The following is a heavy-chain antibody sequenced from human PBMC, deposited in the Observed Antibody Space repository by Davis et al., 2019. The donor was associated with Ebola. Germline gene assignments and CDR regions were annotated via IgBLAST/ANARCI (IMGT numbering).Heavy chain of an antibody. J-gene: IGHJ6*02. CDR2: ISYDGSNK. D-gene: IGHD5-18*01. CDR3: ARDPDTAMAGYGMDV. CDR1: GFTFSSYG. Sequence: GGSLRLSCAASGFTFSSYGMHWVRQAPGKGLEWVAVISYDGSNKYYADSVKGRFTISRDNSKNTLYLQMNSLRAEDTAVYYCARDPDTAMAGYGMDVWGQGTTVTVSS. V-gene: IGHV3-30*03.